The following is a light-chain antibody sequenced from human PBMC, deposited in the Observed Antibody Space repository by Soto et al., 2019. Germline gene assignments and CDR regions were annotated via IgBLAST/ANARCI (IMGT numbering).Light chain of an antibody. CDR3: SSYTSSSTLYV. V-gene: IGLV2-14*01. Sequence: QSALTQPASVSGSPGQSITISCTGTSSDVGGYNYVSWYQQHPGKAPKLMSYEVSNRPSGVSNRFSGSKSGNTASLTISGLQAEDEVDYYCSSYTSSSTLYVFGTGTNLTVL. CDR2: EVS. J-gene: IGLJ1*01. CDR1: SSDVGGYNY.